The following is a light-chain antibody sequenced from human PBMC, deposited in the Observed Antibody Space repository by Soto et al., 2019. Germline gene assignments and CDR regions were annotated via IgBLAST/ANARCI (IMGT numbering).Light chain of an antibody. V-gene: IGLV2-14*01. J-gene: IGLJ2*01. CDR2: EVS. CDR3: SSYTGTSTLL. CDR1: SSDVGRYNY. Sequence: QSALTQPASVSGSPGQSITISCTGTSSDVGRYNYVSWYQQYPGKAPKLMIYEVSNRPSGVSHRFSGSKSGNTASLTISGLQAEDEADYYCSSYTGTSTLLFGGGTKLTVL.